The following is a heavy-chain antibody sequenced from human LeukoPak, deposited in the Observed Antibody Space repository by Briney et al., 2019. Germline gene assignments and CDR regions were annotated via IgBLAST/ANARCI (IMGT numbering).Heavy chain of an antibody. CDR2: ISYGGSNK. J-gene: IGHJ4*02. CDR3: ARDSRSRSSLDY. D-gene: IGHD6-6*01. CDR1: GFTFSSYA. Sequence: PGRSLRLSCAASGFTFSSYAMHWVRQAPGKGLEWVAVISYGGSNKYYADSVKGRFTISRDNSKNTLYLQMNSLRAEDTAVYYCARDSRSRSSLDYWGQGTLVTVSS. V-gene: IGHV3-30-3*01.